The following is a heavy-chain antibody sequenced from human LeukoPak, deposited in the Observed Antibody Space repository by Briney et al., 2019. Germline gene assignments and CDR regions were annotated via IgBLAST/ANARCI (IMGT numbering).Heavy chain of an antibody. J-gene: IGHJ4*02. CDR3: ARGRGVVVPAAMHLFDY. V-gene: IGHV1-8*03. Sequence: GASVRVSCKASGGTFNSYAISWVRQATGQGLEWMGWMNPNSGNTGYAQKFQGRVTITRNTSISTAYMELSSLRSEDTAVYYCARGRGVVVPAAMHLFDYWGQGTLVTVSS. CDR1: GGTFNSYA. CDR2: MNPNSGNT. D-gene: IGHD2-2*01.